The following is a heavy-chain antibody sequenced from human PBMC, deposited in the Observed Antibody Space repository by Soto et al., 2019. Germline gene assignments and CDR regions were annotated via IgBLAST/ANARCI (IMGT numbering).Heavy chain of an antibody. CDR2: IHHSRAI. CDR1: GGSFSGYH. CDR3: ARAAGSPYYMDV. J-gene: IGHJ6*03. V-gene: IGHV4-34*02. Sequence: QVQLQQWGAGLLKPSETLSLTCDVYGGSFSGYHWNWIRLSPGKGLEWIGEIHHSRAINYNPSLKSRVTLSVDTSKDQFSLGLSSVTAAETGVYYCARAAGSPYYMDVWGRGTTVTGSS. D-gene: IGHD3-10*01.